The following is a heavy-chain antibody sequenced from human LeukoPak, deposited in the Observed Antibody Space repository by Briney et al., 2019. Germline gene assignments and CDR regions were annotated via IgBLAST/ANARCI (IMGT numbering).Heavy chain of an antibody. J-gene: IGHJ4*02. Sequence: SETLSLTCAVYGGSFSGYYWSWIRQPPGKGLEWIGEINHSGSTNYNPSLKSRVTISVDTSKNQFSLKLSSVTAADTAVYSCARGPGGSFTFDYWGQGTLATVSS. CDR3: ARGPGGSFTFDY. CDR2: INHSGST. CDR1: GGSFSGYY. V-gene: IGHV4-34*01. D-gene: IGHD3-10*01.